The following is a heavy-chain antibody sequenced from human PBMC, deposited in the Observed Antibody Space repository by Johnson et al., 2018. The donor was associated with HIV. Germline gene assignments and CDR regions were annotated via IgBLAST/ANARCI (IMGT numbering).Heavy chain of an antibody. J-gene: IGHJ3*02. Sequence: VQLVESGGGVVQPGRSLRLSCAASGFTFSSYAMHWVRQAPGNGLELVGQVNRNGGSTYLIDSGKDRFNISRDNALDTLHLQMNSLKTEDTALYCCARGGGYSYVAFDMWGQGTMVTVSS. V-gene: IGHV3-25*05. CDR3: ARGGGYSYVAFDM. CDR1: GFTFSSYA. CDR2: VNRNGGST. D-gene: IGHD5-18*01.